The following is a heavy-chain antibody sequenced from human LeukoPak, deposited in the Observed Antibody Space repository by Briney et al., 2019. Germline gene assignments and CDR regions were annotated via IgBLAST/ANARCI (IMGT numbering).Heavy chain of an antibody. CDR3: AKDALAYCGGDCYWGFDY. D-gene: IGHD2-21*02. V-gene: IGHV3-33*06. CDR2: IWYDGSNK. CDR1: GFTFSSYG. Sequence: QSGGSLRLSCAASGFTFSSYGMHWVRQAPGKGLECVAVIWYDGSNKYYADSVKGRFTISRDNSKNTLYLQMNSLRAEDTAVYYCAKDALAYCGGDCYWGFDYWGQGTLVTVSS. J-gene: IGHJ4*02.